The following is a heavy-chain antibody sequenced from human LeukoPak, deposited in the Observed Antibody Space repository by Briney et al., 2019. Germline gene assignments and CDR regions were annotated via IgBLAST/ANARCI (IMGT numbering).Heavy chain of an antibody. Sequence: PGGSLRLSCAASRFTFSNYWMSWVRQAPGKGLEWVANIKQDRSEKYYVDSVKGRFTISRDNSKNTLYLQMNSLRAEDTAVYYCAKGGVGGYYYAHFDYWGQGTLVTASS. CDR2: IKQDRSEK. D-gene: IGHD3-22*01. CDR1: RFTFSNYW. V-gene: IGHV3-7*01. CDR3: AKGGVGGYYYAHFDY. J-gene: IGHJ4*02.